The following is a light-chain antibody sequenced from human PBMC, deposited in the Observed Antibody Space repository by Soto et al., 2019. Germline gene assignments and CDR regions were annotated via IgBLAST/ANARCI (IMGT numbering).Light chain of an antibody. CDR2: GAS. J-gene: IGKJ2*01. CDR3: QKYNTTPYT. CDR1: QSVIRNY. V-gene: IGKV3-20*01. Sequence: ESVLTQSPGTLSLSPGERATLSCRTSQSVIRNYLAWYQQTPGRSPRLLIYGASNRATGIPDRFSGSGSVTDITLTISGPEAEDFAQYYCQKYNTTPYTFGQGTRLEIK.